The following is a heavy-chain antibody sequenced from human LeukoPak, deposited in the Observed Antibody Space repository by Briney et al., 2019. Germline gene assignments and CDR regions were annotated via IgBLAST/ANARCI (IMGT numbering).Heavy chain of an antibody. J-gene: IGHJ4*02. D-gene: IGHD4-11*01. CDR2: INHSGST. Sequence: SETLSLTCAVYGGSFSGYYWSWIRQPPGKGPEWIGEINHSGSTNYNPSLKSRVTISVDTSKNQFSLKLSSVTAADTAVYYCARTDYSVDYWGQGTLVTVSS. V-gene: IGHV4-34*01. CDR3: ARTDYSVDY. CDR1: GGSFSGYY.